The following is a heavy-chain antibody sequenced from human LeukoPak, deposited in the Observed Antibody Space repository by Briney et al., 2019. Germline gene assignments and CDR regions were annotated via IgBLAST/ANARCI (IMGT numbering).Heavy chain of an antibody. D-gene: IGHD3-22*01. CDR2: ISVRAGTI. CDR3: AKDFPHYYEVPHGMDV. Sequence: PGGSLRLSCAASGSGFGQYEMNWVRQAPGKGLEWIAYISVRAGTIYYGDSAEGRFTISRDDAKNSLYLQMNGLRVEDTAIYYCAKDFPHYYEVPHGMDVWGQGTTVTV. V-gene: IGHV3-48*03. J-gene: IGHJ6*02. CDR1: GSGFGQYE.